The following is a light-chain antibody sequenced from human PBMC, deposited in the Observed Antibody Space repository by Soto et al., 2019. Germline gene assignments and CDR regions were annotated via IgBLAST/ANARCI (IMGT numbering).Light chain of an antibody. Sequence: DIQMTQSPSSLSASFGARVTITCRASQGIGVYLAWFQQKPGNAPKLLLYAASTLQSGVPSRFSCSGSGTDITLNISSLQPADVATYYCQKYNSAPLTFGGGTKVEIK. CDR3: QKYNSAPLT. J-gene: IGKJ4*01. CDR1: QGIGVY. V-gene: IGKV1-27*01. CDR2: AAS.